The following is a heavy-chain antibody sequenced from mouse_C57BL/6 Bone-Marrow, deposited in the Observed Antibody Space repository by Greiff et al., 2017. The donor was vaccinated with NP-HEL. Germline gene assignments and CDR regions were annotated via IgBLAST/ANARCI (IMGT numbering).Heavy chain of an antibody. CDR1: GFNIKDYY. V-gene: IGHV14-1*01. CDR2: IDPEDGDT. CDR3: TTPDYAWFAY. D-gene: IGHD2-4*01. J-gene: IGHJ3*01. Sequence: LQKSGGGRGRRGSSVRLSCTASGFNIKDYYMHWVKQRPEQGLEWIGRIDPEDGDTEYAPKFQGKATMTADTSSNTAYLQLSSLTSEDTAVYYCTTPDYAWFAYWGQGTLVTVSA.